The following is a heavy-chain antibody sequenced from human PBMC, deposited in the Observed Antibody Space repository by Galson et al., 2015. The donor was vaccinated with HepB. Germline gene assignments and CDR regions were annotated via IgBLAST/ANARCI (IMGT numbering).Heavy chain of an antibody. Sequence: SVKVSCKASGYTFSSYSITWVRQAPGQGLEWVGWISPHNRYTNYAQNFQGRVTMTTDTSTTTAYMELRSLRSDDTAVYYCARGALVVAVGATQNNWFDPWCRVTLVTVSS. V-gene: IGHV1-18*01. J-gene: IGHJ5*02. CDR2: ISPHNRYT. CDR1: GYTFSSYS. CDR3: ARGALVVAVGATQNNWFDP. D-gene: IGHD2-15*01.